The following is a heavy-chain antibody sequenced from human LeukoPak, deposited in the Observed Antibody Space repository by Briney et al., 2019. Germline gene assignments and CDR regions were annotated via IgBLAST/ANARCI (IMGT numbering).Heavy chain of an antibody. J-gene: IGHJ4*02. CDR1: GFTFSSYA. D-gene: IGHD3-3*01. Sequence: PGGSLRLSCAASGFTFSSYAMSWVRQAPGKGLEWVSAISGSGGSTYYADSVKGRFTISRDNSKNTLYLQMNSLRAEDTAVYYCAKDLSITIFGVVTPTPFDYWGQGTLVTVSS. V-gene: IGHV3-23*01. CDR3: AKDLSITIFGVVTPTPFDY. CDR2: ISGSGGST.